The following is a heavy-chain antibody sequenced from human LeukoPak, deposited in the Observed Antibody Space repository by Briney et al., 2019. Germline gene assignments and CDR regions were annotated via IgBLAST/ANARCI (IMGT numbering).Heavy chain of an antibody. CDR3: ARAPKTGTNNWFDP. J-gene: IGHJ5*02. CDR2: ISAYNGNT. V-gene: IGHV1-18*03. CDR1: GYTFTSYG. D-gene: IGHD1-1*01. Sequence: ASVKVSCKASGYTFTSYGISWVRQAPGQGLEWMGWISAYNGNTNYAQKLQGRVTMTRDTSARTAYLELSSLRSEDMAVYYCARAPKTGTNNWFDPWGQGTLVTVSS.